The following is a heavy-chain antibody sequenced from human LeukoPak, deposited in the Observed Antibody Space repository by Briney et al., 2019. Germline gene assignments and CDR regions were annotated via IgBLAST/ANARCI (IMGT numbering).Heavy chain of an antibody. D-gene: IGHD4-17*01. Sequence: TLSLTCTVSGGSISSGGYYWRWLRQPPGKGLEGFGYIYYSGSTYYNPSLKSRVTISVDTSKNQFSLKLSSVTAADTAVYYCARGHDYGDPPFDYWGQGTLVTVSS. J-gene: IGHJ4*02. CDR2: IYYSGST. CDR3: ARGHDYGDPPFDY. V-gene: IGHV4-30-4*08. CDR1: GGSISSGGYY.